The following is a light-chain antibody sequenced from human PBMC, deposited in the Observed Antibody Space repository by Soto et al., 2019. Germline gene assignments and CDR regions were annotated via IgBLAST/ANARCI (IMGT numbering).Light chain of an antibody. CDR1: QSVTSS. CDR3: QQYKNWPRT. Sequence: EIVLTQSPGTVSLSPGERATLSCRASQSVTSSGAGTLIYGASTRATDMPGRFSGSGSGTEFTLTISSLQSEDFAVYYCQQYKNWPRTFGRGTKVDIK. J-gene: IGKJ4*02. CDR2: GAS. V-gene: IGKV3-15*01.